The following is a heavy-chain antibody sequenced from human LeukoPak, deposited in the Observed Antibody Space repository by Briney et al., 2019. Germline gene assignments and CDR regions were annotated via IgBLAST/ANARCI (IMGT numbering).Heavy chain of an antibody. V-gene: IGHV1-18*01. CDR2: ISAYNGNT. CDR1: GYTFTSHG. Sequence: GASVKVSCKASGYTFTSHGISWVRQAPGQGLEWMGWISAYNGNTNYAQKLQGRVTMTTDTSTSTAYREVRSLRSDDTAVYYCARYSSGWYHFDSWGQGTLDAVSS. J-gene: IGHJ4*02. D-gene: IGHD6-19*01. CDR3: ARYSSGWYHFDS.